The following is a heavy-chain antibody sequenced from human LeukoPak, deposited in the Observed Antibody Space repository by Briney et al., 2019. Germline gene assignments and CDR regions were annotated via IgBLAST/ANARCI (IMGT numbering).Heavy chain of an antibody. J-gene: IGHJ4*02. CDR2: INAGNGNT. CDR1: GYTFTSYA. D-gene: IGHD6-19*01. Sequence: ASVKASCKASGYTFTSYAMHWVRQAPGQRLEWMGWINAGNGNTKDSQKFQGRVTITRDTSASTAYMELSSLRSEDTAVYYCARARLAVAGTRLDYWGQGTLVTVSS. CDR3: ARARLAVAGTRLDY. V-gene: IGHV1-3*01.